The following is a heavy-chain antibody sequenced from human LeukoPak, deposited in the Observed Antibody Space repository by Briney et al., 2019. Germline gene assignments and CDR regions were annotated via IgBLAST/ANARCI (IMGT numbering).Heavy chain of an antibody. CDR1: GFTFSSYG. V-gene: IGHV3-30*18. CDR2: ISYDGSNK. D-gene: IGHD4-17*01. CDR3: AKDQANYGDYYYYGMDV. Sequence: PGRSLRLSCAASGFTFSSYGMHWVRQAPGKGLEWVAVISYDGSNKYYADSVKGRFTLSRDNSKNTLYLKMNSLRAEDTAVYYCAKDQANYGDYYYYGMDVWGQGTTVTVSS. J-gene: IGHJ6*02.